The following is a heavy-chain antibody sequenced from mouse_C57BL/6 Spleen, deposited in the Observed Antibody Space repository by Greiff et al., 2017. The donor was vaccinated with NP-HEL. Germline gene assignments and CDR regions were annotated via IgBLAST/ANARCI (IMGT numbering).Heavy chain of an antibody. V-gene: IGHV1-82*01. CDR3: ARLGSSYFAY. Sequence: VQGVESGPELVKPGASVKISCKASGYAFSSSWMNWVKQRPGKGLEWIGRIYPGDGDTNYNGKFKGKATLTADKPSSTAYMQLSSLTSEDSAVYFCARLGSSYFAYWGQGTLVTVSA. D-gene: IGHD1-1*01. J-gene: IGHJ3*01. CDR2: IYPGDGDT. CDR1: GYAFSSSW.